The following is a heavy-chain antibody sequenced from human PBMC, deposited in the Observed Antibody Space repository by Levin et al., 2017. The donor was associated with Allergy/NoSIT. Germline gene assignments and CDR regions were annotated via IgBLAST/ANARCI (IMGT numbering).Heavy chain of an antibody. V-gene: IGHV4-30-4*01. CDR2: IYYSGST. Sequence: TSENLSLTCTVSGGSISSGDYYWSWIRQPPGKGLEWIGYIYYSGSTYYNPSLKSRVTISVDTSKNQFSLKLSSVTAADTAVYYCARVGSGYYYYMDVWGKGTTVTVSS. D-gene: IGHD3-10*01. CDR3: ARVGSGYYYYMDV. J-gene: IGHJ6*03. CDR1: GGSISSGDYY.